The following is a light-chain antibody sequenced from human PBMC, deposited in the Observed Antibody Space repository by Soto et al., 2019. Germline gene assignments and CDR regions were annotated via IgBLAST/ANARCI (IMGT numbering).Light chain of an antibody. J-gene: IGKJ1*01. CDR2: RAS. Sequence: EIVMTQSPATLSVSPGERATLSCRASQSVYSNVAWYQQRPGQAPRLLIYRASTRATGIPARFSGSGSGTKFTLTISSLQSEDFAVYYCQHYQNLWAFGQGTKVEIK. CDR3: QHYQNLWA. CDR1: QSVYSN. V-gene: IGKV3-15*01.